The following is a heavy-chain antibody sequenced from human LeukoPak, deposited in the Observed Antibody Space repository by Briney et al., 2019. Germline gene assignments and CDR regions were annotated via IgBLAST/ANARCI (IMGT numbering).Heavy chain of an antibody. CDR2: IYYSGST. CDR3: ARHVRKRGIAAAGSPGWFDP. Sequence: SETLSLTCTVSGGSISSSSYYWGWIRQPPGKGLEWIGSIYYSGSTYYNPSLKSRVTISVDTSKNQFSLKLSSVTAADTAVYYCARHVRKRGIAAAGSPGWFDPWGQGTLVTVSS. J-gene: IGHJ5*02. CDR1: GGSISSSSYY. D-gene: IGHD6-13*01. V-gene: IGHV4-39*07.